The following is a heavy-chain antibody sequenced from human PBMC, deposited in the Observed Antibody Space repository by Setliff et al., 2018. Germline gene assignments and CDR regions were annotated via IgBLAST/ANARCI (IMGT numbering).Heavy chain of an antibody. V-gene: IGHV4-34*01. CDR2: VNYSAST. Sequence: PSETLSLTCAVCGGSFSGYYWSWVRQPPGKGLEWIGDVNYSASTSHNPSLKSRVTISVATSKKHSSLKLTSVTAAVTAFYFCAKGGTSRYFDFWGQGTLVTVSS. D-gene: IGHD1-1*01. J-gene: IGHJ4*02. CDR3: AKGGTSRYFDF. CDR1: GGSFSGYY.